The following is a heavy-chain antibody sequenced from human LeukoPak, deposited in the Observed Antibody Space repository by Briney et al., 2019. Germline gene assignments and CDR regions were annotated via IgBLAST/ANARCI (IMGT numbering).Heavy chain of an antibody. J-gene: IGHJ4*02. CDR2: IIPILGIA. D-gene: IGHD2-15*01. CDR1: GGTFSSYA. Sequence: GSSVKVSCKASGGTFSSYAISWVRQAPGQGLEWMGRIIPILGIANYAQKFQGRVTITADKSTSTAYMELSSLRSEDTAVYYCASDREYCSGGSCYFGYWGQGTLVTVSS. CDR3: ASDREYCSGGSCYFGY. V-gene: IGHV1-69*04.